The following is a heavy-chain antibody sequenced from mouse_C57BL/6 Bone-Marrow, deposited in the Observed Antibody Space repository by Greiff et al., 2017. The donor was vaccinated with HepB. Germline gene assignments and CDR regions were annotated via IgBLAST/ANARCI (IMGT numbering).Heavy chain of an antibody. CDR2: IRLKSDNYAT. Sequence: EVKLQESGGGLVQPGGSMKLSCVASGFTFSNYWMNWVRQSPEKGLEWVAQIRLKSDNYATHYAESVKGRFNISRDDAKSSVYLQMNNLRAEDTGIYYCTGGDGSRGYFDYWGQGTTLTVSS. CDR3: TGGDGSRGYFDY. CDR1: GFTFSNYW. J-gene: IGHJ2*01. V-gene: IGHV6-3*01. D-gene: IGHD1-1*01.